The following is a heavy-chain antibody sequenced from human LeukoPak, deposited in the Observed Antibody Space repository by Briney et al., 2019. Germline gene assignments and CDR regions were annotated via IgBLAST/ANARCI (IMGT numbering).Heavy chain of an antibody. CDR2: IYSSSGST. J-gene: IGHJ4*02. CDR1: GYTFTNYY. CDR3: ARPSLGEGPSDY. V-gene: IGHV1-46*01. Sequence: ASVKVSCKASGYTFTNYYMHWVRQAPGQGLEWMGIIYSSSGSTTYAQKFQGRVTMTTDTSTSTLYMELSSLRSEDTAIYYCARPSLGEGPSDYWAQGPLVTVSS.